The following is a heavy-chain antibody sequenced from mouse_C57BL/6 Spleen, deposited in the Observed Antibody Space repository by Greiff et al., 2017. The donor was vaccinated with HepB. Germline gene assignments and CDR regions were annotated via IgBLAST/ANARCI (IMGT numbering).Heavy chain of an antibody. CDR2: IHPNSGST. J-gene: IGHJ2*01. V-gene: IGHV1-64*01. Sequence: QVQLKQSGAELVKPGASVKLSCKASGYTFTSYWMHWVKQRPGQGLEWIGMIHPNSGSTNYNEKFKSKATLTVDKSSSTAYMQLSSLTSEDSAVYYCARLDDYDGLYYFDYWGQGTTLTVSS. CDR1: GYTFTSYW. D-gene: IGHD2-4*01. CDR3: ARLDDYDGLYYFDY.